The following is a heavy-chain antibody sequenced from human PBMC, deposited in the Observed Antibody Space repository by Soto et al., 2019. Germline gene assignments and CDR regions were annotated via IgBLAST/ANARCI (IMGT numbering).Heavy chain of an antibody. J-gene: IGHJ4*02. Sequence: QVQLVQSGAEVKKPGSSVKVSCKASGGTFSSYTISWVRQAPGQGLEWMGRIIPILGIANYAQKFQGRVTITADKSTSTAYMELSSLRSEDTAVYFCATYSSGWYFDYWGQGTLVTVSS. D-gene: IGHD6-19*01. CDR3: ATYSSGWYFDY. CDR1: GGTFSSYT. CDR2: IIPILGIA. V-gene: IGHV1-69*02.